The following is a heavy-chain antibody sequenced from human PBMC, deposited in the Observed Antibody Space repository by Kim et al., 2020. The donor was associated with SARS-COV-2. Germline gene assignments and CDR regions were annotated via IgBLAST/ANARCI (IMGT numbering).Heavy chain of an antibody. V-gene: IGHV5-51*01. J-gene: IGHJ3*02. CDR2: IYPGDSDT. D-gene: IGHD1-1*01. Sequence: GESLKISCKGSGYSFTSYWIGWVRQMPGKGLEWMGIIYPGDSDTRYSPSFQGQVTISADKSISTAYLQWSSLKASDTAMYYCARHTGRYNWNDDAFDIWGQGTMVTVSS. CDR1: GYSFTSYW. CDR3: ARHTGRYNWNDDAFDI.